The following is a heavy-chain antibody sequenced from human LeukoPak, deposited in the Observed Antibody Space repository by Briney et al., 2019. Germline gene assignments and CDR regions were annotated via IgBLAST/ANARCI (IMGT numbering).Heavy chain of an antibody. Sequence: SETLSLTCTVSRGSTSTYYWSWIRQPAGEQLEWIGRIYTSGSTNYNPSLKSRVTISVDTSKNQFSLKMNSVTAADTAVYYCAREGSSKFGFGSWGQGTLVTISS. V-gene: IGHV4-4*07. J-gene: IGHJ5*01. CDR2: IYTSGST. CDR3: AREGSSKFGFGS. CDR1: RGSTSTYY. D-gene: IGHD6-13*01.